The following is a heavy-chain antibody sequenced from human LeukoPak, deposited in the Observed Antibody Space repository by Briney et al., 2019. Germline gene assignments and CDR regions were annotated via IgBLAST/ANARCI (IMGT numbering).Heavy chain of an antibody. CDR2: INHNSGGT. D-gene: IGHD3/OR15-3a*01. J-gene: IGHJ4*02. CDR3: ARDRDWNYFDY. CDR1: GYTFTGYY. Sequence: ASVKVSCKSSGYTFTGYYMHWVRQAPGQGLEWMGWINHNSGGTNYAQKFQGRVTMTRDTSISTAYMELSRLRSDDTAVYYCARDRDWNYFDYWGQGTLVTVSS. V-gene: IGHV1-2*02.